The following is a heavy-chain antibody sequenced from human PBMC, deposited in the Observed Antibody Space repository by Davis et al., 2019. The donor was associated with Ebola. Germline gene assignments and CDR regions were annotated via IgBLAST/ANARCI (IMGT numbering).Heavy chain of an antibody. D-gene: IGHD5-24*01. CDR1: GFTFSNAW. Sequence: LSLTCAASGFTFSNAWMNWVRQAPGKGLEWFSSISSSSSYIYYADSVKGRFTISRDNAKNSLYLQMNSLRAEDTAVYYCAREISSEMATIIYYYYGMDVWGQGTTVTVSS. V-gene: IGHV3-21*01. CDR3: AREISSEMATIIYYYYGMDV. CDR2: ISSSSSYI. J-gene: IGHJ6*02.